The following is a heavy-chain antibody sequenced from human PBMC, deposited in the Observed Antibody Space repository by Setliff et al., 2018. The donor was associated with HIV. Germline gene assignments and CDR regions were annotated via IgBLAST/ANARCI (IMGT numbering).Heavy chain of an antibody. D-gene: IGHD1-26*01. V-gene: IGHV3-21*01. Sequence: GGSLRLSCAASGFTFSSYSMNWVRQAPGKGLEWASSISSSSSYIYYADSVKGRFTISRDNAKNSLYLQMNSLRAEDTAVYYCARDGNYYYYMDVWGKGTTVTVSS. CDR1: GFTFSSYS. CDR2: ISSSSSYI. J-gene: IGHJ6*03. CDR3: ARDGNYYYYMDV.